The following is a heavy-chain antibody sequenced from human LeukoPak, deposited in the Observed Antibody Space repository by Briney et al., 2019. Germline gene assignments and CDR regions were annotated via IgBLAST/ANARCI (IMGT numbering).Heavy chain of an antibody. CDR1: GYTFTSYD. V-gene: IGHV1-8*01. CDR3: ARGLGFLEWLPYYYYYYGMDV. J-gene: IGHJ6*02. D-gene: IGHD3-3*01. Sequence: ASVKVSCKASGYTFTSYDTNWVRQATGQGLEWMGWMNPNSGNTGYAQKFQGRVTMTRNTSISTAYMELSSLGSEDTAVYYCARGLGFLEWLPYYYYYYGMDVWGQGTTVTVSS. CDR2: MNPNSGNT.